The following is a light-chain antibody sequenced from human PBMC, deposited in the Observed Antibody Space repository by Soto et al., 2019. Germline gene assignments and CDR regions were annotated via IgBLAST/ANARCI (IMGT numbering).Light chain of an antibody. Sequence: EIVLTQSPGTLSLSPGERATLSCRASQSVSSSYLAWYQQKPGQAPRLLIYGASSRATGIPDKFSGSGSGTDFTLTISRLEPEGFAVYYCQQYGSSPTFGPGTKVDIK. CDR1: QSVSSSY. J-gene: IGKJ3*01. V-gene: IGKV3-20*01. CDR2: GAS. CDR3: QQYGSSPT.